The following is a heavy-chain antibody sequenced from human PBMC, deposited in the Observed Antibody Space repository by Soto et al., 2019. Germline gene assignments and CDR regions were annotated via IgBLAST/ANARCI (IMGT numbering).Heavy chain of an antibody. J-gene: IGHJ6*02. Sequence: GESLKISCKGSGYSFTSYWIGWVRQMPGKGLERMGIIYPGDSDTRYSPSFQGQVTISADKSISTAYLQWSSLKASDTAMYYCARQYCSSTSCPAYGMDVWGQGTTVTVSS. V-gene: IGHV5-51*01. D-gene: IGHD2-2*01. CDR1: GYSFTSYW. CDR3: ARQYCSSTSCPAYGMDV. CDR2: IYPGDSDT.